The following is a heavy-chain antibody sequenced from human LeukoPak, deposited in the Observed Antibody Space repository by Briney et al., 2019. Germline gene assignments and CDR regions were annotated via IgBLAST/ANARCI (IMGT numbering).Heavy chain of an antibody. V-gene: IGHV3-30-3*01. D-gene: IGHD6-19*01. CDR1: GFTFSDYA. CDR3: ATTAPRSSGWYREYFQH. J-gene: IGHJ1*01. CDR2: ISKDGSDK. Sequence: GGSLRLSCAASGFTFSDYAMHWVRQAPGKGLEWVAVISKDGSDKYYPGSVRGRFTISRDNSKNTIYLQMDSLRAEDTAIYYCATTAPRSSGWYREYFQHWGQGTLVTVSS.